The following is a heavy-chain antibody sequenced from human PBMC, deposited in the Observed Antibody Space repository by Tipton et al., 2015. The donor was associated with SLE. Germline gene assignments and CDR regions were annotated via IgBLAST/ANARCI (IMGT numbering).Heavy chain of an antibody. CDR1: GYTFTSYG. V-gene: IGHV1-18*01. CDR2: ISTYNAKT. J-gene: IGHJ4*02. D-gene: IGHD6-25*01. CDR3: ARETRGSADYFDY. Sequence: QSGAEVKKPGASVKVSCKASGYTFTSYGISWVRQAPGQGLEWMGWISTYNAKTNYPQKLQGRVTMTTDTSTSTVYMELTSLRSDDTAVYYCARETRGSADYFDYWGQGTLVTVSS.